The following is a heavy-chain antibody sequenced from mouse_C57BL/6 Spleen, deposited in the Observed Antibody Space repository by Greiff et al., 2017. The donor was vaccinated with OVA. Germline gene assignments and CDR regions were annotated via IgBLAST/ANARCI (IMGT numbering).Heavy chain of an antibody. D-gene: IGHD1-1*01. V-gene: IGHV5-17*01. CDR3: ARRTTVYAMDY. CDR2: ISSGSSTI. J-gene: IGHJ4*01. CDR1: GFTFSDYG. Sequence: EVQLVESGGGLVKPGGSLKLSCAASGFTFSDYGMHWVRQAPEKGLEWVAYISSGSSTIYYADTVKGRFTISRDNAKNTLFLQMTSLRSEETAMYYCARRTTVYAMDYWGQGTSDTVSS.